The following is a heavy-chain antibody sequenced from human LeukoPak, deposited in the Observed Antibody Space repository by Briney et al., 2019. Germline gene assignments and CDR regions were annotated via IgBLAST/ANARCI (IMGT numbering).Heavy chain of an antibody. J-gene: IGHJ4*02. CDR3: AREGAYSSSSDVDF. V-gene: IGHV3-7*01. D-gene: IGHD6-6*01. Sequence: GGSLRLSCEASGFTFSSYWMSWGRQAPGKGLEWVANIKQDGSAKYYVDSVKGRFTISRDNVKNSLYLQMSSLRAEDTAVYYCAREGAYSSSSDVDFWGQGTLVTVSS. CDR2: IKQDGSAK. CDR1: GFTFSSYW.